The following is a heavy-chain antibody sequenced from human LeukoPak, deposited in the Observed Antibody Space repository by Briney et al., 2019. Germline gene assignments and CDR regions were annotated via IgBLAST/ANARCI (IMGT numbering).Heavy chain of an antibody. D-gene: IGHD1-26*01. CDR2: ISTSSSYI. CDR1: GFTFSSCS. CDR3: ATTGSGSYYDY. Sequence: GGSLRLSCAASGFTFSSCSMNWVRQAPGKGLEWVSFISTSSSYIYYADSVKGRFTISRDNAKNSLYLQMNSLRAEDTAVYYCATTGSGSYYDYWGQGTLVTVSS. J-gene: IGHJ4*02. V-gene: IGHV3-21*01.